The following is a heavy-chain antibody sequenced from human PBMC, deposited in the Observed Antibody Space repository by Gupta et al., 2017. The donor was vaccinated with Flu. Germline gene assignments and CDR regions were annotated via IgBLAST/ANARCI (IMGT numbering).Heavy chain of an antibody. D-gene: IGHD2-21*02. Sequence: EVQLVESGGGLVKPGGSLRLSCAASGFTFSSYSMNWVRQAPGKGLEWVSSISSSSSYIYYADSVKGRFTISRDNAKNSLYLQMNSLRAEDTAVYYCARFRMVTAFGRLYGMDVWGQGTTVTVSS. CDR3: ARFRMVTAFGRLYGMDV. CDR1: GFTFSSYS. CDR2: ISSSSSYI. V-gene: IGHV3-21*01. J-gene: IGHJ6*02.